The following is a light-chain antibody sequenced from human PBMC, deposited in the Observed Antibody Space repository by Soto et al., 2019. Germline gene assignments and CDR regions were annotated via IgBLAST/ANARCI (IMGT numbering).Light chain of an antibody. CDR1: SSDVGSYNL. V-gene: IGLV2-23*02. J-gene: IGLJ1*01. CDR3: CSYAGSSTFYV. Sequence: TRTSSDVGSYNLVSWYQQHPGKAPKLMIYEVSKRPSGVSNRFSGSKSGNTASLTISGLQAEDEADYYCCSYAGSSTFYVFGPGTNVT. CDR2: EVS.